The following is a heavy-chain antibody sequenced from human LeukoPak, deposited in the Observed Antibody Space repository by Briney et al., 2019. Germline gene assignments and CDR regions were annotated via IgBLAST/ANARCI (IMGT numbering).Heavy chain of an antibody. J-gene: IGHJ4*02. V-gene: IGHV1-69*04. CDR3: AREDDFWSGYYRFDY. CDR2: VIPILGIA. Sequence: SVKVSCKASGGTFSSYTISWVRQAPGQGLEWMGRVIPILGIANYAQKFQGRVTITADKSTSTAYMELSSLRSEDTAVYYCAREDDFWSGYYRFDYWGQGTLVTVSS. CDR1: GGTFSSYT. D-gene: IGHD3-3*01.